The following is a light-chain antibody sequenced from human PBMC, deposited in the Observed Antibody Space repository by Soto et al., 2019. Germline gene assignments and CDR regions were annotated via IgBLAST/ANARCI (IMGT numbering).Light chain of an antibody. CDR3: QHKGT. Sequence: EIVMTQSPATLSVSPGERATLSCRASQSVSSNLAWYQQKPGQAPRLLIYGASTRATGIPARFSGRGSGTEFTLTISSLQSEDFAVYYCQHKGTFGQGTKVEIK. J-gene: IGKJ1*01. CDR2: GAS. V-gene: IGKV3-15*01. CDR1: QSVSSN.